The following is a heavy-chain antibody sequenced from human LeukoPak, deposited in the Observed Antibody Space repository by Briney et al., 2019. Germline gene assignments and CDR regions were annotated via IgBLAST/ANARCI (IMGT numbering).Heavy chain of an antibody. J-gene: IGHJ6*02. V-gene: IGHV3-23*01. CDR2: ISGSGGGT. CDR1: GFTFSSYA. D-gene: IGHD2-8*01. CDR3: AKDGDGYYYYGMDV. Sequence: GGSLRLSCAASGFTFSSYAMSWVRQAPGKGLEWVSAISGSGGGTYYADSVKGRFTISRDNSKNTLYLQMNSLRAEDTAVYYCAKDGDGYYYYGMDVWGQGTTVTVSS.